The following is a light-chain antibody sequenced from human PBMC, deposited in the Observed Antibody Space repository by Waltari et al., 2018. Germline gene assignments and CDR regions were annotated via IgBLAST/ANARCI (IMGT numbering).Light chain of an antibody. CDR2: KDN. CDR1: VLGKCN. V-gene: IGLV3-27*01. Sequence: SYDLTQPPSVSVSPAQTARIPVSGDVLGKCNGRRFQQKPGQAPVVVIYKDNKRRSGIPGRVSGSSSGTTITVAVGGAQVEDEADYYCYSATDNNLVFGGGSRLTVL. CDR3: YSATDNNLV. J-gene: IGLJ2*01.